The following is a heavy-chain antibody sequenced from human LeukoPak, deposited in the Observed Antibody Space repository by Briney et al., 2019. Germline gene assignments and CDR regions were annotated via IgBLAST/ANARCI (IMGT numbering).Heavy chain of an antibody. V-gene: IGHV4-61*01. J-gene: IGHJ4*02. CDR2: IYYSGST. CDR3: ARDGGDLIDY. D-gene: IGHD2-21*02. CDR1: GGSVSSGCYY. Sequence: SETLSLTCTVSGGSVSSGCYYWSWIRQPPGKGLEWIGYIYYSGSTNYNPSLKSRVTISVDTSKNQFSLKLSSVTAADTAVYYCARDGGDLIDYWGQGTLVTVSS.